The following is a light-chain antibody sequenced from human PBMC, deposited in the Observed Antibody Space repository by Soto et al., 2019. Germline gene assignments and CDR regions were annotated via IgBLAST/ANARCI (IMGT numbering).Light chain of an antibody. J-gene: IGKJ5*01. Sequence: DIQTTQSPSSLSASVGDRVIITCRASQTIYTHLNWYQQKPGKAPKLLISATSFLQSGVPSRFSGSGSGTDFTLTINSLEPEDFATYYCQQSSSSPITFGQGTRLEIK. CDR2: ATS. CDR3: QQSSSSPIT. V-gene: IGKV1-39*01. CDR1: QTIYTH.